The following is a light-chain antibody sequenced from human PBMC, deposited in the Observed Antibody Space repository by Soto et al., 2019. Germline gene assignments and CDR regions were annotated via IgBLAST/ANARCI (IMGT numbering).Light chain of an antibody. J-gene: IGKJ2*01. Sequence: ETVMTQSPATLSVSPGERATLSCRASQRVSSNLAWYQQKRGQAPRLLIYGASTRATGIPARFSGSGSGTEFTLTISSLQSEDFAVYYCQQYNNWPYTFGQGTKLEIK. CDR1: QRVSSN. V-gene: IGKV3-15*01. CDR3: QQYNNWPYT. CDR2: GAS.